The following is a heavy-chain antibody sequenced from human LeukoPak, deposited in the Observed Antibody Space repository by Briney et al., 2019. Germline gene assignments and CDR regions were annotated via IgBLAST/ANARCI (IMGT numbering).Heavy chain of an antibody. CDR1: GGSISSYY. J-gene: IGHJ5*02. Sequence: PSETLSLTCTVSGGSISSYYWSWIRQPPGKGLERIGYIYYSGSTNYNPSLKSRVTISVDTSKNQFSLKLSSVTAADTAVYYCARGGGSWSYVLNLINWFDPWGQGTLVTVSS. V-gene: IGHV4-59*01. CDR2: IYYSGST. D-gene: IGHD6-13*01. CDR3: ARGGGSWSYVLNLINWFDP.